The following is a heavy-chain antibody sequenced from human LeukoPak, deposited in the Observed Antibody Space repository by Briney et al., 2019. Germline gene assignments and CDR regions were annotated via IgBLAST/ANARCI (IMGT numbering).Heavy chain of an antibody. Sequence: SETLSLTCTVSGGSISSSSYYWGWIRQPPGKGLEWIGSIYYSGSTNYNPSLKSRVTISVDKSKNQFSLKLSSVTAADTAVYYCAGYDSSGYATFDIWGQGTMVTVSS. CDR1: GGSISSSSYY. D-gene: IGHD3-22*01. CDR2: IYYSGST. V-gene: IGHV4-39*07. CDR3: AGYDSSGYATFDI. J-gene: IGHJ3*02.